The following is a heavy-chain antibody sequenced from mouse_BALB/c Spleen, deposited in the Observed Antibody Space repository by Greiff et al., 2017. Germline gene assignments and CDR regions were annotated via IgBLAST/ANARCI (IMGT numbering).Heavy chain of an antibody. D-gene: IGHD3-3*01. V-gene: IGHV2-9*02. CDR3: ARGRDEGWFAY. CDR2: IWAGGST. J-gene: IGHJ3*01. Sequence: VQVVESGPGLVAPSQSRSITCTVSGFSLTSYGVHWVRQPPGKGLEWLGVIWAGGSTNYNSALMSRLSISKDNSKSQVFLKMNSLQTDDTAMYYCARGRDEGWFAYWGQGTLVTVSA. CDR1: GFSLTSYG.